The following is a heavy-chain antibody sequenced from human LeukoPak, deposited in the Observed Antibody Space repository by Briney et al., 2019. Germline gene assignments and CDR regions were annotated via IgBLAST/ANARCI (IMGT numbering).Heavy chain of an antibody. Sequence: GRSLRLSCAASGFTFSNYGMHWVRQAPGKGLEWVAVIWYDGTNKYYADSVKGRFTISRDNSKNTLFLQMNSLRAEDTAVYYCARAAYDSSGYLTLWGRGTLVTVSS. CDR3: ARAAYDSSGYLTL. CDR2: IWYDGTNK. V-gene: IGHV3-33*01. J-gene: IGHJ4*02. CDR1: GFTFSNYG. D-gene: IGHD3-22*01.